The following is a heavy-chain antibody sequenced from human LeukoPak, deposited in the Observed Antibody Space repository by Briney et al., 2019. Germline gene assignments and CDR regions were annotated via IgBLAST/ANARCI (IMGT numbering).Heavy chain of an antibody. J-gene: IGHJ4*02. Sequence: ASVKVSCKASGGTFSSYAISWVRQAPGQGLEWMGRIIPIFGTANYAQKFQGRVTITTDESTSTAYMELSSLRSEDTAVYYCARQGDYYDSSGQRNYFDYWGQGTPVTVSS. CDR2: IIPIFGTA. V-gene: IGHV1-69*05. CDR3: ARQGDYYDSSGQRNYFDY. CDR1: GGTFSSYA. D-gene: IGHD3-22*01.